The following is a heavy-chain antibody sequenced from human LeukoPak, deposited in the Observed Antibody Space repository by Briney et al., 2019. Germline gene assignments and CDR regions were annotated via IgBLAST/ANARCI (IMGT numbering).Heavy chain of an antibody. D-gene: IGHD6-19*01. J-gene: IGHJ4*02. CDR2: TYYRSKWYD. CDR1: GDRVSSNTAA. CDR3: ARNNPNSSGWYSFDS. V-gene: IGHV6-1*01. Sequence: SQTLSLTCAISGDRVSSNTAAWNWIRQSPSRGLEWLGRTYYRSKWYDAYAVFVKSRIIINPDTSKNQFYLQLNSVTPEDTAVYYCARNNPNSSGWYSFDSWGQGTLVTVSS.